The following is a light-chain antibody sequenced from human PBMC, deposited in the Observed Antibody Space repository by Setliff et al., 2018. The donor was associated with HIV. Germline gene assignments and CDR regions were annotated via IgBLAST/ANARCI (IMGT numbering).Light chain of an antibody. V-gene: IGLV3-21*04. CDR1: NIGSKS. Sequence: SYELTQPPSVSVAPGKTARITCGGNNIGSKSVHWYQQKPGQAPILVIYYDNDRPSGIPERFSGSNSGNTATLTISRVEAGDEADYCCQVWDSSTDHPYVFGTGTKVTVL. CDR2: YDN. CDR3: QVWDSSTDHPYV. J-gene: IGLJ1*01.